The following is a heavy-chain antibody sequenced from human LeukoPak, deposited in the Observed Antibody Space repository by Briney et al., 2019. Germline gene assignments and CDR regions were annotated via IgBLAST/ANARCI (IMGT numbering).Heavy chain of an antibody. V-gene: IGHV3-21*01. CDR1: GFTFSHHN. Sequence: GGSLRLSCAPSGFTFSHHNMIRVRQAPRTGLEGASSIRSSSSYIYYADSVKGRFTISRDHAKNSLYLQMNSLRAEDPAVNYCARDRGDDSNPFDYWGQGTLVTVSS. CDR3: ARDRGDDSNPFDY. D-gene: IGHD3-22*01. J-gene: IGHJ4*02. CDR2: IRSSSSYI.